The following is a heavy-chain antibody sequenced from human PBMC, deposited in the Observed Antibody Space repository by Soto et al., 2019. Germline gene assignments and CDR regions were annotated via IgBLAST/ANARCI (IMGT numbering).Heavy chain of an antibody. CDR1: GFTFSSYA. J-gene: IGHJ6*03. CDR2: ISSNGGST. V-gene: IGHV3-64*01. D-gene: IGHD3-3*01. Sequence: GGSLRLSCAASGFTFSSYAMHWVRQAPGKGLEYVSAISSNGGSTYYANSVKGRFTISRDNSKNTLYLQMGSLRAEDMAVYYCAGSFTILHYYYMDVWGKGTTVTVSS. CDR3: AGSFTILHYYYMDV.